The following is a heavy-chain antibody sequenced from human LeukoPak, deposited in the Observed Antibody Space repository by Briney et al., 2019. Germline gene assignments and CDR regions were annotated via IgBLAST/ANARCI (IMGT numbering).Heavy chain of an antibody. D-gene: IGHD3-22*01. Sequence: GGSLRLSCAASGFTFSSYSMNWVRQAPGKGLEWVSSISTSSSYIYYADSVKGRFTISRDNAKNSLYLQMNSLRAEDTVVYYCARDHRGSPNYDSSGPLDYWSQGTLVTVSS. CDR3: ARDHRGSPNYDSSGPLDY. V-gene: IGHV3-21*01. J-gene: IGHJ4*02. CDR2: ISTSSSYI. CDR1: GFTFSSYS.